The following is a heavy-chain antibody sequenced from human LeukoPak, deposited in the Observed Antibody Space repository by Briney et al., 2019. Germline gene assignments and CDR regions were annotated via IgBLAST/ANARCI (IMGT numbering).Heavy chain of an antibody. V-gene: IGHV4-59*08. CDR2: ISDIGSI. Sequence: ASETLSLTCTVSGGSISSYYWSWIRQPPGKGLELIAYISDIGSINHNPSLNRRVTISLDTSNNQFSLKLSSVTAADTAVYYCAGHHPRNTVDFWGQGTLVTVSS. J-gene: IGHJ4*02. D-gene: IGHD2/OR15-2a*01. CDR3: AGHHPRNTVDF. CDR1: GGSISSYY.